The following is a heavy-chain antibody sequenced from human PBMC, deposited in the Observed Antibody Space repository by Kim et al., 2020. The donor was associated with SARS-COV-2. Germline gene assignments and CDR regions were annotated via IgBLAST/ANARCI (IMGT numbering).Heavy chain of an antibody. D-gene: IGHD4-17*01. CDR3: ARAEDYGAGNDAFDI. V-gene: IGHV3-53*01. J-gene: IGHJ3*02. CDR1: GLTVSSNY. Sequence: GGSLRLSCAASGLTVSSNYMSWVRQAPGKGLEWVSVIYSGGSTYYADSVKGRFTISRDNSKNTLYLQMNSLRAEDTAVYYCARAEDYGAGNDAFDIWGQGTMVTVSS. CDR2: IYSGGST.